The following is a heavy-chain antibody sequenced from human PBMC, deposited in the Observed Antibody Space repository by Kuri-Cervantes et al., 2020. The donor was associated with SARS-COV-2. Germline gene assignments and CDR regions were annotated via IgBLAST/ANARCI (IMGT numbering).Heavy chain of an antibody. CDR2: IIPIFGTA. J-gene: IGHJ6*03. V-gene: IGHV1-69*13. Sequence: SVKVSCKASAGTFSSYAISWVRQAPGQGLEWRGGIIPIFGTANYAQKFQGRVTITADESTSTAYMELSSLRSEDTAVYYCAREPSDYDILTGPRWPYYMDVWGKGTTVTVSS. CDR1: AGTFSSYA. D-gene: IGHD3-9*01. CDR3: AREPSDYDILTGPRWPYYMDV.